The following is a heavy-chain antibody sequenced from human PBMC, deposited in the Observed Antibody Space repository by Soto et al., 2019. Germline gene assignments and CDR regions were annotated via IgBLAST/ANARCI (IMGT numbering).Heavy chain of an antibody. CDR2: IKQDGSEK. J-gene: IGHJ4*02. CDR3: ARSFGVVIYDY. V-gene: IGHV3-7*01. CDR1: GFTFSSYW. Sequence: EVQLVESGGGLVQPGGSLRLSCAASGFTFSSYWMSWVRQAPGKGLEWVANIKQDGSEKYYVDSVKGRFTISRDNAKNSLYVQMNSLRAEDTAVYYCARSFGVVIYDYWGQGTLVTVSS. D-gene: IGHD3-3*01.